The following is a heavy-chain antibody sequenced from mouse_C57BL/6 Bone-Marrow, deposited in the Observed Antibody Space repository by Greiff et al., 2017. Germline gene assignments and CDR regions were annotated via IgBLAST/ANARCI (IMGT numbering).Heavy chain of an antibody. J-gene: IGHJ4*01. V-gene: IGHV2-4*01. CDR2: IWSGGST. CDR3: ANTMYRGYAMDY. CDR1: GFSLTSYG. D-gene: IGHD1-1*02. Sequence: VKLVESGPGLVQPSQSLSITCTVSGFSLTSYGVHWVRQPPGKGLEWLGVIWSGGSTDYNAAFISRLSISKDNSKSQVFFKMNSLQADDTAIYYCANTMYRGYAMDYWGQGTSVTVSS.